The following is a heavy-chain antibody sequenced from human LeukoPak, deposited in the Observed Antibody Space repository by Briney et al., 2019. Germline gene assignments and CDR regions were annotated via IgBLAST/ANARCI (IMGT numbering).Heavy chain of an antibody. CDR2: INPSGGST. J-gene: IGHJ4*02. D-gene: IGHD3-22*01. Sequence: ASXXVXCKASGYTFTSYHMHWVRQAPGQGLEWMGIINPSGGSTSYAQKFQGRVTMTRDTSTSTVYMELSSLRSEDTAVYYCARPYDSSGYYYDYWGQGTLVTVSS. V-gene: IGHV1-46*01. CDR1: GYTFTSYH. CDR3: ARPYDSSGYYYDY.